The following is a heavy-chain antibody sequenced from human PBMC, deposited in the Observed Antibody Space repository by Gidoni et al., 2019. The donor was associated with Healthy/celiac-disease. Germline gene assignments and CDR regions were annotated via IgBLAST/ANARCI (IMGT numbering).Heavy chain of an antibody. D-gene: IGHD7-27*01. CDR2: IYYSGST. CDR3: ASRSRSGDY. V-gene: IGHV4-59*01. Sequence: QVQLQESGPGLVKPSETLSLTCTVSGGSISSYYWSWIRQPPGKGLEWIGYIYYSGSTNYNPSLKSRVTISVDTSKNQFSLKLSSVTAADTAVYYCASRSRSGDYWGQGTLVTASS. J-gene: IGHJ4*02. CDR1: GGSISSYY.